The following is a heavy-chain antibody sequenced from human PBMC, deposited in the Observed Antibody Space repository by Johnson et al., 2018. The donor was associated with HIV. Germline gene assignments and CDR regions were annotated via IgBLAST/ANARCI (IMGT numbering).Heavy chain of an antibody. V-gene: IGHV3-30*02. D-gene: IGHD7-27*01. CDR2: IQNNIKDK. Sequence: QVQLVESGGGVVQPGRSLTLSCAASGFTFSSYAMHWVRQAPGKGLEWVAFIQNNIKDKFYADSVKGRFTISRDNSKNTLYLQLNSLRADDTALYYCARELGLHSFDLWGQGTMVTVSS. J-gene: IGHJ3*01. CDR1: GFTFSSYA. CDR3: ARELGLHSFDL.